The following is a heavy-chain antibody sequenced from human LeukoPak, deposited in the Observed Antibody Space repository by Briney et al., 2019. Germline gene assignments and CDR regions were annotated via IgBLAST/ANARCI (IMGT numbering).Heavy chain of an antibody. CDR1: GFTFSTYT. V-gene: IGHV3-21*01. J-gene: IGHJ4*02. D-gene: IGHD3-22*01. CDR3: LRGDSRDF. Sequence: GGSLRLSCAASGFTFSTYTMNWARQAPGKGLEWVSSINSGGSTTHYADSVKGRFTISRDNAQNSLYLQMNSLRVDDAAVYYCLRGDSRDFWGQGTLVTVSS. CDR2: INSGGSTT.